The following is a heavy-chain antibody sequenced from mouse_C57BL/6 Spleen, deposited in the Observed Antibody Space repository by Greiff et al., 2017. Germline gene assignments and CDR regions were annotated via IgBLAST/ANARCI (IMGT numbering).Heavy chain of an antibody. D-gene: IGHD2-2*01. J-gene: IGHJ3*01. CDR1: GYAFSSSW. CDR3: ARWEVTTNAY. Sequence: QVQLQQSGPELVKPGASVKISCKASGYAFSSSWMNWVKQRPGKGLEWIGRIYPGDGDTNYNGKFKGKATLTADKSSSTAYMQLSSLTSEDSAVYFCARWEVTTNAYWGQGTLVTVSA. CDR2: IYPGDGDT. V-gene: IGHV1-82*01.